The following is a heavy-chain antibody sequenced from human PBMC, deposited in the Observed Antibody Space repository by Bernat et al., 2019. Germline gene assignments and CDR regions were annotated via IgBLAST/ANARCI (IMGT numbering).Heavy chain of an antibody. D-gene: IGHD2-2*01. CDR3: VRDSLVVGPPADFYYYYGMDV. V-gene: IGHV6-1*01. CDR2: TYYRSKWYN. J-gene: IGHJ6*02. CDR1: GDSVSTNTAA. Sequence: QVQLQQSGPGLVRTSQTLSLTCVISGDSVSTNTAAWNWIRQSPSRGLEWLGRTYYRSKWYNDYAVSVQGRITINPDTSKNQFSLQLKSVTPDDTAVYYCVRDSLVVGPPADFYYYYGMDVWGQGTTVTVSS.